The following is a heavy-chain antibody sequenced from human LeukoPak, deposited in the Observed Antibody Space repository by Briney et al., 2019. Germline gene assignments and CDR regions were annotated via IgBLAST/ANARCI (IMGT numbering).Heavy chain of an antibody. CDR1: GGSISSSSYY. V-gene: IGHV4-39*07. CDR3: ARVVLLWLGEIDY. CDR2: IYYSGST. J-gene: IGHJ4*02. Sequence: SETLSLTCTVSGGSISSSSYYWGWIRQPPGKGLEWIGSIYYSGSTYYNPSLKSRVTISVDTSKNQFSLKLSSVTAADTAVYYCARVVLLWLGEIDYWGQGTLVTVSS. D-gene: IGHD3-10*01.